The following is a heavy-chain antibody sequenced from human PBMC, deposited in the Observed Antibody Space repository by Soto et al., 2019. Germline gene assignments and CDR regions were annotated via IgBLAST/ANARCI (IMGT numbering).Heavy chain of an antibody. CDR2: MNPNSGNT. V-gene: IGHV1-8*01. Sequence: ASVKVSCTASGYTFTSYDINWVRQATGQGLEWMGWMNPNSGNTGYAQKFQGRVTMTRNTSISTAYMKLSSVTAADTAMYYCAREVNVPADADAFDIWGQGTMVTVSS. CDR1: GYTFTSYD. J-gene: IGHJ3*02. D-gene: IGHD2-2*01. CDR3: AREVNVPADADAFDI.